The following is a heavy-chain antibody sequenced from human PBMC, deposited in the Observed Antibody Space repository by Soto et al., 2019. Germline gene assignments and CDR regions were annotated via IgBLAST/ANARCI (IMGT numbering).Heavy chain of an antibody. Sequence: EVQLVESGGGLVQPGGSLRLSCVASGFTFSNYFMHWVRQAPGKGLVCVSGIHTDGSSTNYADPVKGRFTISRDNAKNTLYLQMNSLRVDDTAVYYCATSFVRGQGTLVTVSS. D-gene: IGHD2-2*01. V-gene: IGHV3-74*01. CDR1: GFTFSNYF. J-gene: IGHJ1*01. CDR2: IHTDGSST. CDR3: ATSFV.